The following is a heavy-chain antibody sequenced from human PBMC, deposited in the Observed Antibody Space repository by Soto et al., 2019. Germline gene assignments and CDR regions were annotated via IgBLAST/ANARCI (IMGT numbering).Heavy chain of an antibody. CDR3: ARSLGYCSGGSCYGAEYFQH. CDR1: GGSVSSGSYY. J-gene: IGHJ1*01. V-gene: IGHV4-61*01. D-gene: IGHD2-15*01. CDR2: IYYRGST. Sequence: QVQLQESGPGLVKPSETLSLTCTVSGGSVSSGSYYWSWIRQPPGKGLEWIGYIYYRGSTNYNPSRKSRVTISVDTSKNQFSLKLSSVTAADTAVYYCARSLGYCSGGSCYGAEYFQHWGQGTLVTVSS.